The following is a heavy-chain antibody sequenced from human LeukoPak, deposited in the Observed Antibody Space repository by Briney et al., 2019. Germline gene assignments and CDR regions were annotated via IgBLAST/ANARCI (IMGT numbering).Heavy chain of an antibody. V-gene: IGHV4-4*02. CDR2: VHLDGTT. CDR1: GVSVASTNW. D-gene: IGHD3-3*01. Sequence: SGTLSLTCGVSGVSVASTNWWTWVRQPPGKGLEWIGEVHLDGTTNYNPSLKSRLTMSVDLSENHISLTLTSVTAADTAVYYCAREGGFYRPLDYSGQGTLVTVSS. J-gene: IGHJ4*02. CDR3: AREGGFYRPLDY.